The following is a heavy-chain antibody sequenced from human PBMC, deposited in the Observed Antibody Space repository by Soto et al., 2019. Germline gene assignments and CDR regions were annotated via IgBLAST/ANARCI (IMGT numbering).Heavy chain of an antibody. CDR2: IYYSGST. J-gene: IGHJ4*02. CDR3: ARQSDIVVVVAATGFDY. CDR1: GGSISSSSYY. D-gene: IGHD2-15*01. Sequence: QLQLQESGPGLVKPSETLSLTCTVSGGSISSSSYYWGWIRQPPGKGLEWIGSIYYSGSTYYNPSLKGRVTISVDTSKNQFSLKLSSVTAADTAVYYCARQSDIVVVVAATGFDYWGQGTLVTVSS. V-gene: IGHV4-39*01.